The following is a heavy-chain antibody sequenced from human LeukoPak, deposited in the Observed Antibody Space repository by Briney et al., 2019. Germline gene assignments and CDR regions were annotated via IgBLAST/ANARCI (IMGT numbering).Heavy chain of an antibody. V-gene: IGHV3-9*01. Sequence: GGSLRPSCAASGFTFADYAMHWDRQPPGKGLEWVLAMSWNSCSRGYADSVKGRFTITRDNAKNSLYLQMNSLRAEDTALYYCAKDISAWEGSGSYYNGIDYWGQGTLVTVSS. CDR1: GFTFADYA. J-gene: IGHJ4*02. D-gene: IGHD3-10*01. CDR2: MSWNSCSR. CDR3: AKDISAWEGSGSYYNGIDY.